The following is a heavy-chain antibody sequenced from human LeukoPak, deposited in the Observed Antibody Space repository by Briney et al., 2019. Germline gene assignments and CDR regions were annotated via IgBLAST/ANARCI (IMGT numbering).Heavy chain of an antibody. CDR1: GGSVSSGTYY. CDR2: IYYSGST. J-gene: IGHJ4*02. D-gene: IGHD5-12*01. Sequence: SSETLSLTCTVSGGSVSSGTYYWSWIRQPPGEGLEWIGYIYYSGSTNYNPSLKSRVTISVDTSKNQFSLKLSSVTAADTAVYYCARGDDYKSTLFDYWGQGTLVTVSS. CDR3: ARGDDYKSTLFDY. V-gene: IGHV4-61*01.